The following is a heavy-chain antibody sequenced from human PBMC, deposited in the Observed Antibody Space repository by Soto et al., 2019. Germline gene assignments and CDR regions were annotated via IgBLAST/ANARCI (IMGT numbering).Heavy chain of an antibody. J-gene: IGHJ3*02. CDR1: GFTSWDYV. Sequence: QVQLVESGGALVKPGGSLRLSCAASGFTSWDYVMSWIRQAPGKGLEWVSYISRSGNTMYYGDYVKGRFTISRDNAENSVFLQMISLRAEDTAVYYCVREGRSSTSCNTGCAFDIWGQGTMVTVSS. V-gene: IGHV3-11*01. CDR2: ISRSGNTM. D-gene: IGHD2-2*02. CDR3: VREGRSSTSCNTGCAFDI.